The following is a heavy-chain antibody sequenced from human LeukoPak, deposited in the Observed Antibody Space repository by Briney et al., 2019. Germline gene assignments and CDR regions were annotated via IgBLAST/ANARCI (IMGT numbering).Heavy chain of an antibody. CDR3: ARHGSPGTDYYYYYMDV. CDR2: IYPGDSDT. D-gene: IGHD1-1*01. J-gene: IGHJ6*03. CDR1: GYSFTTYW. Sequence: GESLKISCKGSGYSFTTYWIGWVRQMPGKGLEWMGIIYPGDSDTRYSPSFQDQVTISADKSISTAYMQWTSVKVSDTAIYYCARHGSPGTDYYYYYMDVWGKGTTVTVSS. V-gene: IGHV5-51*01.